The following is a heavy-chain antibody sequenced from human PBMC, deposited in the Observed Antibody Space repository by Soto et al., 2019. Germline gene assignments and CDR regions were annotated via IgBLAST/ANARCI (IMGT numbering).Heavy chain of an antibody. CDR3: ARGGYVDIVATNSFDY. Sequence: PSETLSLTCAVYGGSFSVYYWRWIRHPPGKGLEWIGEINHSGSTNYNPSLKSRVTISVDTSKNQFSLKLSSVTAADTAVYYCARGGYVDIVATNSFDYWGQGTLVTVSS. J-gene: IGHJ4*02. V-gene: IGHV4-34*01. CDR1: GGSFSVYY. CDR2: INHSGST. D-gene: IGHD5-12*01.